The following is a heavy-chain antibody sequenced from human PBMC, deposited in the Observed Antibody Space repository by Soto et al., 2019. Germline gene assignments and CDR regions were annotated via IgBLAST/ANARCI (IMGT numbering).Heavy chain of an antibody. CDR3: ARDSSPPIVVVPAAILDAFDI. V-gene: IGHV1-18*01. J-gene: IGHJ3*02. CDR1: GYTFTSYG. CDR2: ISAYNGNT. Sequence: ASVKVSCKASGYTFTSYGISWVRRAPGQGLEWMGWISAYNGNTNYAQKLQGRVTMTTDTSTSTAYMELRSLRSDDTAVYYCARDSSPPIVVVPAAILDAFDIWGQGTMVTVSS. D-gene: IGHD2-2*02.